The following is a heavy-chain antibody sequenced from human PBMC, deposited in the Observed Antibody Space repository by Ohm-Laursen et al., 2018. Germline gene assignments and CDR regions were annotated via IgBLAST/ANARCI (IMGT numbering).Heavy chain of an antibody. V-gene: IGHV4-59*07. CDR1: GASISSYY. Sequence: SDTLSLTCSVSGASISSYYWSWIRQPPGKGLEWIGYTHYSGSTDYASSLKSRVTISVDTSKNQFSLKLTSVTAADTAVYYCAVSEVRYSFTYLADFWGQGTLVTVPS. J-gene: IGHJ4*02. CDR2: THYSGST. D-gene: IGHD3-9*01. CDR3: AVSEVRYSFTYLADF.